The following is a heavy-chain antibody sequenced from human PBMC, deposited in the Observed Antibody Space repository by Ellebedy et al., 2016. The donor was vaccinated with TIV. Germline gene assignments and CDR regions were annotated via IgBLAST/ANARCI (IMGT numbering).Heavy chain of an antibody. CDR1: GGTFSSYA. CDR3: ARDLGYQEYSSSWYAPDY. V-gene: IGHV1-2*02. CDR2: INPNSGGT. D-gene: IGHD6-13*01. Sequence: ASVKVSCXASGGTFSSYAISWVRQAPGQGLEWMGWINPNSGGTNYAQKFQGRVTMTRDTSISTAYMELSRLRSDDTAVYYCARDLGYQEYSSSWYAPDYWGQGTLVTVSS. J-gene: IGHJ4*02.